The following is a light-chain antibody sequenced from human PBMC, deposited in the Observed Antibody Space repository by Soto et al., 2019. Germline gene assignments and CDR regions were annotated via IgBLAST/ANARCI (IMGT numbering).Light chain of an antibody. CDR3: QQTHSTPWT. J-gene: IGKJ1*01. CDR1: QTITTY. V-gene: IGKV1-39*01. CDR2: GAS. Sequence: DIQMTQSPSSLSASVGDRVTISCRASQTITTYLNWYQQKPGKAPQLLIYGASILQSGVPSRFTGSGSGTDFTLTISSLQTDDFATYHCQQTHSTPWTFGQGTKV.